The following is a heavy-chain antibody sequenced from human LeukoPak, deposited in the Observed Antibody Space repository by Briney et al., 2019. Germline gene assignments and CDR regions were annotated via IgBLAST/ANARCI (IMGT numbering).Heavy chain of an antibody. D-gene: IGHD3-9*01. CDR3: ARNYDILTGYYNFDY. CDR1: GYTFTSYG. CDR2: ISAYNGNT. J-gene: IGHJ4*02. Sequence: EASVKVSCKASGYTFTSYGISWVRRAPGQGLEWMGWISAYNGNTNYAQKLQGRVTMTTDTSTSTAYMELRSLRSDGTAVYYCARNYDILTGYYNFDYWGQGTLVTVSS. V-gene: IGHV1-18*01.